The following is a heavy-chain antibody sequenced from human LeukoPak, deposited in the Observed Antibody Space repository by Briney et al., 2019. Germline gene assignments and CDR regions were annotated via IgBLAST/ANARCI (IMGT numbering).Heavy chain of an antibody. Sequence: SETLSLTCTVSGDSVSSGSYFWSWIRQPAGKGLEWIGRVYSTGSTNYNPSLKSRVAISVDTSKNQFSLKVSSVTAADTAVYYCARGDYGDYVVWGQGTLVTVSS. V-gene: IGHV4-61*02. CDR1: GDSVSSGSYF. J-gene: IGHJ4*02. CDR3: ARGDYGDYVV. CDR2: VYSTGST. D-gene: IGHD4-17*01.